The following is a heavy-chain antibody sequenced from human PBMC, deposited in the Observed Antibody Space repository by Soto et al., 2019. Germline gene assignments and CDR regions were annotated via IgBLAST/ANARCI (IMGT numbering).Heavy chain of an antibody. CDR1: GFTFSSYA. D-gene: IGHD4-17*01. J-gene: IGHJ6*02. Sequence: GGSLRLSCAASGFTFSSYAMSWVRQAPGKGLEWVSAISGSGGSTYYADSVKGRFTISRDNSKNTLYLQMNSLRAEDTAVYYCAKESLTSTVTSYYYYGMDVWGQGTTVTVSS. CDR2: ISGSGGST. CDR3: AKESLTSTVTSYYYYGMDV. V-gene: IGHV3-23*01.